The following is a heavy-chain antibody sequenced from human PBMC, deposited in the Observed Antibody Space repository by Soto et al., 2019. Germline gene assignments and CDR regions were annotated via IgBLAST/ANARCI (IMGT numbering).Heavy chain of an antibody. CDR1: GGSISSGGYY. J-gene: IGHJ4*02. Sequence: SETLSLTCTVSGGSISSGGYYWSRIRQHPGKGLEWIGYIYYSGSTYYNPSLKSRVTISVDTSRNQFSLKLSSVTAADTAVYYCARGNWNYGLGIDYWGQGTLVTVSS. CDR3: ARGNWNYGLGIDY. V-gene: IGHV4-31*03. D-gene: IGHD1-7*01. CDR2: IYYSGST.